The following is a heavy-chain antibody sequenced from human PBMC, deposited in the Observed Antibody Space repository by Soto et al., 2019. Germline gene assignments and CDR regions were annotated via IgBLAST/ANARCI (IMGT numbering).Heavy chain of an antibody. CDR2: ISAYNGNT. D-gene: IGHD3-22*01. Sequence: QVQLVQSGAEVKKPGASVKVSCKASGYTFTSYGISWVRQAPGQGLEWMGWISAYNGNTNYAQKIQGTVTMTHDPSTSTDDMELRSLRSDDTAVYYCARAVDYYDSSGYYTHEYFQHWGQGTLVTVSS. CDR1: GYTFTSYG. V-gene: IGHV1-18*01. CDR3: ARAVDYYDSSGYYTHEYFQH. J-gene: IGHJ1*01.